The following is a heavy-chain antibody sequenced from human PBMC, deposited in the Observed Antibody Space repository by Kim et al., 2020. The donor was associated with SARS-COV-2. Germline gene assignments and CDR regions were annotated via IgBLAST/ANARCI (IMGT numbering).Heavy chain of an antibody. Sequence: GGSLRLSCAASGFTFNTYTMDWVRQAPGKGLEWVSSITISSTHIYYADSVKGRFTISRDNARNSVYLQMDSLRADDTAMYYCARGWFGQVGDYWGQGTRVTVSS. V-gene: IGHV3-21*01. D-gene: IGHD3-10*01. J-gene: IGHJ4*02. CDR2: ITISSTHI. CDR1: GFTFNTYT. CDR3: ARGWFGQVGDY.